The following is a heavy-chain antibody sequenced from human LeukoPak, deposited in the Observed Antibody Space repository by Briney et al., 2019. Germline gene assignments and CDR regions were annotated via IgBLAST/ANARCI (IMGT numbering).Heavy chain of an antibody. D-gene: IGHD3-10*01. J-gene: IGHJ4*02. V-gene: IGHV4-61*02. CDR1: GGSISSGSYY. Sequence: SQTLSLTCTVSGGSISSGSYYLSWIRQPAGKGLEWIGRNYTSGSTNYNPSLKSRVTISVDTSKNQFSLKLSSVTAADTAVYYCARGEENYGSGSYGPLDYWGQGTLVTVSS. CDR3: ARGEENYGSGSYGPLDY. CDR2: NYTSGST.